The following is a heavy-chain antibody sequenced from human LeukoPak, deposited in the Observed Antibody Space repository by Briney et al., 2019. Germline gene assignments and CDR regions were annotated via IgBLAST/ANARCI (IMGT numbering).Heavy chain of an antibody. CDR3: ALRGHNYPVLE. CDR1: GFTFSSYG. CDR2: ISGRGGST. V-gene: IGHV3-23*01. Sequence: GGSLRLSCAASGFTFSSYGMSWVRQAPGKGLEFVSGISGRGGSTYYADSVKGRFTVSRDNSKNTLYLQMNSLRAEDTAVYYCALRGHNYPVLEWGQGTLVTVSS. J-gene: IGHJ4*02. D-gene: IGHD5-18*01.